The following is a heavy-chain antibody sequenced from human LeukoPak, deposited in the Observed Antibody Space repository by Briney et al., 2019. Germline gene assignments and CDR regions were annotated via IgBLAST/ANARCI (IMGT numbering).Heavy chain of an antibody. D-gene: IGHD1/OR15-1a*01. CDR2: ISGNGGST. Sequence: GGSLRLSCAASGFTFSSDAMSWVRLAPGKGLEWVADISGNGGSTTYAVPLKRRFTISRDNTKNPLYLQVNTVRAEDTAVYYCAKGKVEQWCEPEYWGQGTMLTVSS. CDR1: GFTFSSDA. CDR3: AKGKVEQWCEPEY. J-gene: IGHJ4*02. V-gene: IGHV3-23*01.